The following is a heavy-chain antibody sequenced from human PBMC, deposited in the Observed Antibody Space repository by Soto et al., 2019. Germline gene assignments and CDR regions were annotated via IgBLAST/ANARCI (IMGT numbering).Heavy chain of an antibody. J-gene: IGHJ4*02. D-gene: IGHD2-15*01. CDR1: GYIFTAYY. Sequence: ASVKVSCKTSGYIFTAYYLHWVRQAPGQRLEWLGWINAGNGNTKYSQKFQGRVTITRDTSASTAYMELSSLRSEDTAVYYCARDILFDYWGQGTLVTVSS. CDR2: INAGNGNT. CDR3: ARDILFDY. V-gene: IGHV1-3*01.